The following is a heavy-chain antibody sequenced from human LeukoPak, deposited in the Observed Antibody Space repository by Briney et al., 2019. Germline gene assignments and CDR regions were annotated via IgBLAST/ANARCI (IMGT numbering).Heavy chain of an antibody. CDR3: GRDGLPAAEGRWFDP. CDR2: IYYSGST. V-gene: IGHV4-31*03. Sequence: PSQTLSLTCTVSGGSISSGGYYWSWIRQHPGKGLEWIGYIYYSGSTYYNPSLKSRVTISVDTSKNQFSLKLSSVTAADTAVYYCGRDGLPAAEGRWFDPWGQGTLVTVSS. D-gene: IGHD2-2*01. J-gene: IGHJ5*02. CDR1: GGSISSGGYY.